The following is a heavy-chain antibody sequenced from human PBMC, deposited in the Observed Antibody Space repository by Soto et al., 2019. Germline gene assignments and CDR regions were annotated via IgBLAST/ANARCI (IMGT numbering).Heavy chain of an antibody. CDR2: IYYGGST. D-gene: IGHD2-15*01. CDR1: GGSISSYY. V-gene: IGHV4-59*01. J-gene: IGHJ6*02. CDR3: ARGPLGGTVVVVAATRGMDV. Sequence: SETLSLTCTVSGGSISSYYWSWIRQPPGKGLEWIGYIYYGGSTNYNPSLKSRVTISVDTSKNQFSLKLSSVTAADTAVYYCARGPLGGTVVVVAATRGMDVWGQGTTVTVSS.